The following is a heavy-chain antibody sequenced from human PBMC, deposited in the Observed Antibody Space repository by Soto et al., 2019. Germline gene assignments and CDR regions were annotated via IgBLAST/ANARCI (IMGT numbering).Heavy chain of an antibody. CDR1: GFSFSSYA. D-gene: IGHD2-15*01. V-gene: IGHV3-30-3*01. J-gene: IGHJ6*02. CDR2: ISYDGSNK. Sequence: PGGSLRLSCAASGFSFSSYAMHWVRQAPGKGLEWVALISYDGSNKYYADSVKGRFTISRDNSKNTLYLQMNSLRAEDTAVYYCARVGRLHGMEVWGQGTTVTVSS. CDR3: ARVGRLHGMEV.